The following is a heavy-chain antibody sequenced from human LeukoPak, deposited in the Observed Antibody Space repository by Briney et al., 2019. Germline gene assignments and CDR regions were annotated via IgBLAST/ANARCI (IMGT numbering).Heavy chain of an antibody. D-gene: IGHD3-10*01. J-gene: IGHJ5*02. V-gene: IGHV4-4*02. Sequence: PSETLPLTCAVSGGSISSSNWWSWIRQPPGKGLEWIGEIYHSGSTNYNPSLKSRVTISVDKSKTQFSLKLMSVTAADTAVYYCARDSGTTGEVKFDPWGQGTLVTVSS. CDR2: IYHSGST. CDR1: GGSISSSNW. CDR3: ARDSGTTGEVKFDP.